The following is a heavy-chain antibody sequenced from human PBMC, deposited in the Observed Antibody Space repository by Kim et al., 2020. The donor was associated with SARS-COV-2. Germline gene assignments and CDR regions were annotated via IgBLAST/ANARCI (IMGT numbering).Heavy chain of an antibody. CDR1: GFTFSSYD. CDR3: ARNTVTTKGYYYYGMDV. CDR2: IGTAGDT. J-gene: IGHJ6*02. D-gene: IGHD4-17*01. Sequence: GGSLRLSCAASGFTFSSYDMHWVRQATGKGLEWVSAIGTAGDTYYPGSVKGRFTISRENAKNSLYLQMNSLRAGDTAVHYCARNTVTTKGYYYYGMDVWGQGTTVTVSS. V-gene: IGHV3-13*04.